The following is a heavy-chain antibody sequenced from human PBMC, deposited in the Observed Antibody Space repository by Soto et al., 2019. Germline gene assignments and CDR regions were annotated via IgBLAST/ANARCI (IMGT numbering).Heavy chain of an antibody. V-gene: IGHV2-5*02. CDR3: AYSRYTGSGVDY. J-gene: IGHJ4*02. CDR1: GFSLSTSGVG. Sequence: QITLKESGPTLVKPTQTLTLTCTFSGFSLSTSGVGVGWIRQPPGKALEWLALIYWDEDKRYSPSLKSRLTITKDTSKNQVVLTMTNMDPVDTATYYCAYSRYTGSGVDYWGQGTLVTVSS. CDR2: IYWDEDK. D-gene: IGHD3-10*01.